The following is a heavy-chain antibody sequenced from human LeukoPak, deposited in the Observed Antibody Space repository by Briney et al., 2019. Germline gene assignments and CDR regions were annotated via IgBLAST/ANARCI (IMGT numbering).Heavy chain of an antibody. D-gene: IGHD5-18*01. J-gene: IGHJ5*02. CDR2: ISYDGSNK. Sequence: GGSLRLSCAASGFIFSSYAMHWVRQAPGKGLEWVAVISYDGSNKYYADSVKGRFTISRDNSKNTLYLQMNSLRAEDTAVYFCASGKYRYGDNWFDPWGQGTLVTVSS. CDR3: ASGKYRYGDNWFDP. CDR1: GFIFSSYA. V-gene: IGHV3-30*04.